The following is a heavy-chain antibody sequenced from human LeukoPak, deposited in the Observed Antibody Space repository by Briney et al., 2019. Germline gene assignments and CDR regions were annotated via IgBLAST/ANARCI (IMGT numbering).Heavy chain of an antibody. CDR1: GYTFTGYY. Sequence: ASVKVSCKASGYTFTGYYMHWVRQAPGQGLEWMGWINPNSGGTNYAQKFQGRVTMTRDTSISTAYMELSRLRSDDTAVYYCAREYDFWSGYYVYWGQGTLVTVSS. CDR3: AREYDFWSGYYVY. D-gene: IGHD3-3*01. V-gene: IGHV1-2*02. J-gene: IGHJ4*02. CDR2: INPNSGGT.